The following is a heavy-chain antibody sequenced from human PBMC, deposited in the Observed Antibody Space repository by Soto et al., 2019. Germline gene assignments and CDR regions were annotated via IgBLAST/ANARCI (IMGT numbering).Heavy chain of an antibody. V-gene: IGHV3-30-3*01. CDR3: ARPLWRDDYNWGYFDL. CDR1: GFTFSSYA. J-gene: IGHJ2*01. D-gene: IGHD4-4*01. CDR2: ISYDGSNK. Sequence: QVQLVESGGGVVQPGRSLRLSCAASGFTFSSYAMHWVRQAPGKGLEWVADISYDGSNKYYADSVKGRFTIPRDNSKNTLYLQMNSLRTEDTAVYYCARPLWRDDYNWGYFDLWGRGTLVTVSS.